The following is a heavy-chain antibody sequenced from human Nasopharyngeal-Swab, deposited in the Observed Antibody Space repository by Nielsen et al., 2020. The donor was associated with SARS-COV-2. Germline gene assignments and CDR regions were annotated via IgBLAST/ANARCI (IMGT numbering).Heavy chain of an antibody. V-gene: IGHV3-74*01. J-gene: IGHJ4*02. CDR2: INTDGSRT. Sequence: GESLKISCAASGFTFSSYWMRWVRQAPGKGLVWVSRINTDGSRTYYADSVKGRFTTSRDNAKNTLYLQMSSLSAEDTAVYYCARVIVGGTYAFAYWGQGTLVTVSS. CDR3: ARVIVGGTYAFAY. CDR1: GFTFSSYW. D-gene: IGHD1-26*01.